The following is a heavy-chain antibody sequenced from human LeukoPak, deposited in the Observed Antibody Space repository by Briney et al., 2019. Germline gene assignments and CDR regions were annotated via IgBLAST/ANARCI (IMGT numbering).Heavy chain of an antibody. V-gene: IGHV3-23*01. CDR2: IRGSDGST. J-gene: IGHJ4*02. CDR1: GFTFSTYA. D-gene: IGHD4-17*01. Sequence: QSGGSLRLSCAASGFTFSTYALSWVRQAPGKGLEWGSSIRGSDGSTYYADSVKGRFAISRDNSKNTLYLQMNSLRAEDTAVYYCAKDVYGDYGGLDYWGQGTLVTVSS. CDR3: AKDVYGDYGGLDY.